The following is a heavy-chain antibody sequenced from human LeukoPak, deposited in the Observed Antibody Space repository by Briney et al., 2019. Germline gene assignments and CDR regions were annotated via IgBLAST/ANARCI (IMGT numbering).Heavy chain of an antibody. CDR1: GFTFSSYE. D-gene: IGHD6-13*01. CDR2: ISSSGSTI. V-gene: IGHV3-48*03. CDR3: AKDIAAAGTDAFDI. Sequence: PGGSLRLSCAASGFTFSSYEMNWVRQAPGKGLEWVSYISSSGSTIYYADSVKGRFTISRDNAKNSLYLQMNSLRAEGTAVYYCAKDIAAAGTDAFDIWGQGTMVTVSS. J-gene: IGHJ3*02.